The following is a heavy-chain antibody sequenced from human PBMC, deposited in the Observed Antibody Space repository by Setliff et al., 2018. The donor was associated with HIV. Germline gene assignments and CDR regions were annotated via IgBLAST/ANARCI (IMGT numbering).Heavy chain of an antibody. CDR3: ARCYYNFWSGYPLDYMDV. CDR2: IYTSGST. J-gene: IGHJ6*03. D-gene: IGHD3-3*01. Sequence: PSETLSLTCTVSGASISSPSWGWIRQPPGKGLEWIGHIYTSGSTNYNPSLKSRVTMSVGTSKNQFSLKLSSVTAADTAVYYCARCYYNFWSGYPLDYMDVWGKGTTVTVSS. CDR1: GASISSPS. V-gene: IGHV4-4*08.